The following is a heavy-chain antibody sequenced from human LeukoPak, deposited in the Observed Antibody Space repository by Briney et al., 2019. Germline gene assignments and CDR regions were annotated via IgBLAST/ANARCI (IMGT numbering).Heavy chain of an antibody. Sequence: PGGSLRLSCAASGFTFSTDAMSWVRQAPGQGLECVSAISGGGANTYYADSVKGRFTISRDNSKNTLYLQMNSLRAEDTAIYYCTKDVPYGRLDAFDIWGQGTMVTVSS. D-gene: IGHD3-10*01. CDR1: GFTFSTDA. V-gene: IGHV3-23*01. CDR3: TKDVPYGRLDAFDI. J-gene: IGHJ3*02. CDR2: ISGGGANT.